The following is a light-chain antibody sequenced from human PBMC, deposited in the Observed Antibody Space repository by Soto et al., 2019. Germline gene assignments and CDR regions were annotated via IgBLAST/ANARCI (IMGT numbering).Light chain of an antibody. J-gene: IGKJ1*01. CDR2: GAS. V-gene: IGKV3-15*01. CDR1: QSVSSN. Sequence: EIVMTQSPATLSVSPGERATLSCRASQSVSSNLAWYQQKPGQAPRLLIYGASTRATGIPARFSGSRSGTEVTLTISSLQSEDFAVYYCQQYYNWPRTFGQGTKVDIK. CDR3: QQYYNWPRT.